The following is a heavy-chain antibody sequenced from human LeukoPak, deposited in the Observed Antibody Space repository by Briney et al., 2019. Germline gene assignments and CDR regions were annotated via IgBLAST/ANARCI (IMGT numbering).Heavy chain of an antibody. CDR2: IYYSGST. D-gene: IGHD6-13*01. V-gene: IGHV4-39*01. CDR1: GGSISSSSYY. Sequence: PSETLSLTCTVSGGSISSSSYYWGWLRQPPGKGLEWIGSIYYSGSTYYNPSLKSRVTISVDTSKNQFSLKLSSVTAADTAVYYCARYTDSSWYVGYFDYWGQGTLVTVSS. J-gene: IGHJ4*02. CDR3: ARYTDSSWYVGYFDY.